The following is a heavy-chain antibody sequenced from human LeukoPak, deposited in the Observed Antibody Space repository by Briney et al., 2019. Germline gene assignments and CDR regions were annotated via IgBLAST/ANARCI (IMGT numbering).Heavy chain of an antibody. Sequence: PSETPSLTCTVSGGSISSYYWSWIRQPPGKGLEWIGYIYYSGSTNYNPSLKSRVTISVDTSKNQFSLKLSSVTAADPAVYYCARRTAAGNYFDYWGQGTLVTVSS. CDR1: GGSISSYY. D-gene: IGHD6-13*01. CDR3: ARRTAAGNYFDY. V-gene: IGHV4-59*08. J-gene: IGHJ4*02. CDR2: IYYSGST.